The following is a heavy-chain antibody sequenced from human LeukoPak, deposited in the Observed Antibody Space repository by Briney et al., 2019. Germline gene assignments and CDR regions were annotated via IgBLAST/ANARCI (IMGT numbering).Heavy chain of an antibody. V-gene: IGHV3-11*01. CDR2: ISTSAGTI. CDR3: ARDAIDSSGFDFDY. Sequence: GGSLRLSCAASGFTFSDYYMTWIRQAPGKGLEWISYISTSAGTIYYADSVKGRFTISRDNAKNSLYLQMNSLRAEDTAVYYCARDAIDSSGFDFDYWGQGTLVTGSS. D-gene: IGHD3-22*01. J-gene: IGHJ4*02. CDR1: GFTFSDYY.